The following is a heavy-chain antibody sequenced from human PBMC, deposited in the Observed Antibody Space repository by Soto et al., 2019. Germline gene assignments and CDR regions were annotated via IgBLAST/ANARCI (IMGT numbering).Heavy chain of an antibody. J-gene: IGHJ5*02. CDR2: IYPGDSDT. Sequence: GESLKVSCKGSGYSFTSYWSGWVRQMPGKGLEWMGIIYPGDSDTRYSPSFQGQVTISADKSISTAYLQWSSLKASDTAMYYCATSEQKWLASSWNWFDPWGHGTLVTVSS. CDR3: ATSEQKWLASSWNWFDP. CDR1: GYSFTSYW. D-gene: IGHD6-13*01. V-gene: IGHV5-51*01.